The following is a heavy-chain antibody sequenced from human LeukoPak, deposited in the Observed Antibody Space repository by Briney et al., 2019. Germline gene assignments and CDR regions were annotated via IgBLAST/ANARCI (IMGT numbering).Heavy chain of an antibody. D-gene: IGHD7-27*01. CDR3: ASRKLGNDY. Sequence: PSETLSLTCAVSGGSISSSNWWSWVRQPPGKGLEWIGEIYHSGSTNYSPSLKSRVTISADTSQNQFSLKLNSVTAADTAVYYCASRKLGNDYWGQGTLVTVSS. CDR2: IYHSGST. J-gene: IGHJ4*02. V-gene: IGHV4-4*02. CDR1: GGSISSSNW.